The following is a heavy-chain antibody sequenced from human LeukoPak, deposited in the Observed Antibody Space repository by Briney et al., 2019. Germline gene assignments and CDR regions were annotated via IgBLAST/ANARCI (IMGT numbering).Heavy chain of an antibody. D-gene: IGHD6-19*01. CDR1: GYSISSGYY. V-gene: IGHV4-38-2*02. CDR3: ARANSSGWYRGLLDY. J-gene: IGHJ4*02. Sequence: PSETLSLTCTVSGYSISSGYYWSWIRQPPGKGLEWIGEINHSGSTNYNPSLKSRVTISVDTSKNQFSLKLSSVTAADTAVYYCARANSSGWYRGLLDYWGQGTLVTVSS. CDR2: INHSGST.